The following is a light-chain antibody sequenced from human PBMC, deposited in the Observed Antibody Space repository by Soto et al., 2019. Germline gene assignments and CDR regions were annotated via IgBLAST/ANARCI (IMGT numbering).Light chain of an antibody. CDR2: AAS. J-gene: IGKJ5*01. V-gene: IGKV1-39*01. Sequence: DIPMTQSPSSLSASVGDRVTITCRASQSISSYLNWYQQKPGKAPKLLIYAASSLQSGVPSRFSVSGSGTDFTLAISSLQPEDFATYYCQQSYSTPITSGQGTRLEIK. CDR1: QSISSY. CDR3: QQSYSTPIT.